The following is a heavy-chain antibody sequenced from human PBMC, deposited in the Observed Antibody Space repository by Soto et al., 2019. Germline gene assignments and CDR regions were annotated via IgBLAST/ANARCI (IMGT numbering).Heavy chain of an antibody. D-gene: IGHD6-13*01. J-gene: IGHJ4*02. V-gene: IGHV1-69*01. CDR1: EGTFNRYA. Sequence: QAQVVQSGAEVRKPGSSVKLSCKASEGTFNRYAIAWVRQAPGQGLEWMGGIIPYYNTLNYAQKFQDRVTITADDSTTTVYMELSSLRSDDTAVYFCASGASRWYPYFFDSWAQGTLVTVSS. CDR2: IIPYYNTL. CDR3: ASGASRWYPYFFDS.